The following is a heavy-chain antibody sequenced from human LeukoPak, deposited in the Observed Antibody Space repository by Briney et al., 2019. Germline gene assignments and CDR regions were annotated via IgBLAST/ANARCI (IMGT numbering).Heavy chain of an antibody. V-gene: IGHV4-59*03. Sequence: SETLSLTCTVSGGSISSYYWSWIRQPPGKGLEWIGYIYYSGSTKYNPSLKSRVTISVDTSKNQFSLRLSSVTAADTAVYYCAGTSSSWWDYWGQGTLVTVSS. J-gene: IGHJ4*02. CDR1: GGSISSYY. CDR2: IYYSGST. CDR3: AGTSSSWWDY. D-gene: IGHD6-13*01.